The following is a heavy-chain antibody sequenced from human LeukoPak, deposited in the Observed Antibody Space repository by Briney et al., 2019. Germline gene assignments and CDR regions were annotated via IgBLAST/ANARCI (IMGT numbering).Heavy chain of an antibody. J-gene: IGHJ4*02. V-gene: IGHV3-23*01. CDR3: ASTPFYDYVWGSYRYRGLFDN. CDR1: GFTFSTYA. Sequence: PGGSLRLSCAASGFTFSTYAMSWVRQAPGRGLEWVSGICGSGGCTYYADSMKGRLTISRDNSKNTLYLQMNSLRVEDTAVYYCASTPFYDYVWGSYRYRGLFDNWGQGTLVSVSS. CDR2: ICGSGGCT. D-gene: IGHD3-16*02.